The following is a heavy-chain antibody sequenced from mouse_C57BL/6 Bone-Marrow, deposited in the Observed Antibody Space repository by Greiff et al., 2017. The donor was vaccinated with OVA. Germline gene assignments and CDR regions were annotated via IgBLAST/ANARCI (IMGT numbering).Heavy chain of an antibody. CDR3: ARKRDLYYGNFYWYFDV. CDR2: IDPSDSYT. J-gene: IGHJ1*03. CDR1: GYTFTSYW. V-gene: IGHV1-69*01. D-gene: IGHD2-1*01. Sequence: QVQLQQPGAELVMPGASVKLSCKASGYTFTSYWMHWVKQRPGQGLEWIGEIDPSDSYTNYNQKFKGKSTLTVDKSSSTAYMQLSRLTSEDSAVYYCARKRDLYYGNFYWYFDVWGTGTTVTVSS.